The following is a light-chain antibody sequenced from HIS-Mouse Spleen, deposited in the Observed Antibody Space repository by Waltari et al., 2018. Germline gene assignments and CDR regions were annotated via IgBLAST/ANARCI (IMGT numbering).Light chain of an antibody. Sequence: SYELTQPPSVSVSPGQTASITCSGDKLGDKYACWYQQKPGQSPVLGIYQDSKRPSGIPGRVSGSNSGNTATLTISGTQAMDEADYYCQAWDSSTANVVFGGGTKLTVL. CDR2: QDS. J-gene: IGLJ2*01. CDR1: KLGDKY. CDR3: QAWDSSTANVV. V-gene: IGLV3-1*01.